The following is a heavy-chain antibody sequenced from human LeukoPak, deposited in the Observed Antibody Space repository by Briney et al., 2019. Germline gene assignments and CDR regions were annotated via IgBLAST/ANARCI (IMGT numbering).Heavy chain of an antibody. CDR1: GFTFDDYA. Sequence: GRSLRLSCAASGFTFDDYAMNGVRQVTGRGLEWVSGINWNGRITEYADSVKDRFTISRQNTKNSLYLYMNNLGGEDTALYFCARGSVQLWLRDTYYYMDVWGKGTTVTVSS. D-gene: IGHD5-18*01. CDR2: INWNGRIT. CDR3: ARGSVQLWLRDTYYYMDV. V-gene: IGHV3-20*04. J-gene: IGHJ6*03.